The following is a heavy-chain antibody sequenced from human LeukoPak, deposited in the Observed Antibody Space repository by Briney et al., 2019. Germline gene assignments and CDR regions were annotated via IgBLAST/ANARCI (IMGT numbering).Heavy chain of an antibody. CDR2: IYYSGST. Sequence: SETLSLTCTVSGGSISSSRDYWGWIRQPPGKGLEWIGSIYYSGSTYYNPSLKSPVTISVDTSKNQFSLKLSSVTAADTAVYYCARHVEIAVAGPIDYWGQGTLVTVSS. CDR1: GGSISSSRDY. J-gene: IGHJ4*02. D-gene: IGHD6-19*01. V-gene: IGHV4-39*01. CDR3: ARHVEIAVAGPIDY.